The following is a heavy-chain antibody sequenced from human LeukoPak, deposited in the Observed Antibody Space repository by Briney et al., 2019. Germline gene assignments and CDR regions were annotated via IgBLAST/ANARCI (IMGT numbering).Heavy chain of an antibody. J-gene: IGHJ4*02. CDR1: GYTFTGYY. CDR3: ARDYYDSSGYYEVAAY. Sequence: ASVKVSCKASGYTFTGYYMHWVRQAPGQGLEWMGWINPNSGGTNYAQKFQGRVTMTRDTSISTAYVELSRLRSDDTAVYYCARDYYDSSGYYEVAAYWGQGTLVTVSS. CDR2: INPNSGGT. D-gene: IGHD3-22*01. V-gene: IGHV1-2*02.